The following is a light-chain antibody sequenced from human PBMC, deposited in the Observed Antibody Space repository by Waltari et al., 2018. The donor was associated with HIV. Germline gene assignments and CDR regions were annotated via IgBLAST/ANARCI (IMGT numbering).Light chain of an antibody. CDR3: CSYAGNLYV. CDR2: DVN. J-gene: IGLJ1*01. Sequence: QSALTQPRSVSGSPGQSVTISCPGTSSDVGASKHVSWYQHHPGKAPKVVIYDVNKRPSGVPDRFFGSKSGNTASLTISGLQAEDEADFYCCSYAGNLYVFGIGTKVSVL. V-gene: IGLV2-11*01. CDR1: SSDVGASKH.